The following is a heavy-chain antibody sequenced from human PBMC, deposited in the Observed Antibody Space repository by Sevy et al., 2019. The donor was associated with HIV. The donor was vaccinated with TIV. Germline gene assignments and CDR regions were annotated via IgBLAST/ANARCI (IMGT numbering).Heavy chain of an antibody. J-gene: IGHJ4*02. D-gene: IGHD5-18*01. CDR3: VREGVGGYSYSLDC. CDR2: RKEDGSER. CDR1: GFTCSSYW. V-gene: IGHV3-7*01. Sequence: GGSLRLSCAASGFTCSSYWMSWVRQAPGKGLEWVATRKEDGSERNYVDSVKGRFTISRDNAKNSLYLQMNSLRAEDTAVYYCVREGVGGYSYSLDCWGQGTLVTVSS.